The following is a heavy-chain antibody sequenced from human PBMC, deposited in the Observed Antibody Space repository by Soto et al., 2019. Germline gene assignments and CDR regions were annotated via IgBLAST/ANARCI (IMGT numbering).Heavy chain of an antibody. V-gene: IGHV3-23*01. Sequence: EVQLLESGGGLVQPGGSLRLSCAASGFTFSSYAMSWVRQAPGKGLEWVSAMSGSGADTYYADPVKGRFTISRDRSKKTLSLQMNSLRAEDTAVYYCAKATSSSWYYFDSWGQGTLVTVSS. CDR1: GFTFSSYA. J-gene: IGHJ4*02. D-gene: IGHD6-13*01. CDR3: AKATSSSWYYFDS. CDR2: MSGSGADT.